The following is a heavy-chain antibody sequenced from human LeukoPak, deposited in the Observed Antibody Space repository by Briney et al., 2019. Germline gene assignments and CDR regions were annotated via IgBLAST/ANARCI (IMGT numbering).Heavy chain of an antibody. CDR1: GFTFSSYS. D-gene: IGHD3-3*01. CDR3: ARDIIYNFWSGYYPRKTFDY. J-gene: IGHJ4*02. Sequence: GGSLRLSCAASGFTFSSYSMNWVRQAPGKGLEWVSSISSSSSYTYYADSVKGRFTISRDNAKNSLYLQMNSLRAEDTAVYYCARDIIYNFWSGYYPRKTFDYWGQGTLVTVSS. CDR2: ISSSSSYT. V-gene: IGHV3-21*01.